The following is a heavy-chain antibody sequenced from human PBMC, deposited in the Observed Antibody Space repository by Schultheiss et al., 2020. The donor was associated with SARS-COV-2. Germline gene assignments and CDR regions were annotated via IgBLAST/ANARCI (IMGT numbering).Heavy chain of an antibody. CDR3: ATRTVVVPAATPKKYNWFDP. CDR1: GFTFSSYA. V-gene: IGHV3-23*01. CDR2: ISGSGGST. D-gene: IGHD2-2*02. Sequence: GGSLRLSCAASGFTFSSYAMSWVRQAPGKGLEWVSAISGSGGSTYYADSVKGRFTISRDNSKNTLYLQMNSLRAEDTAVYYCATRTVVVPAATPKKYNWFDPWGQGTLVTVSS. J-gene: IGHJ5*02.